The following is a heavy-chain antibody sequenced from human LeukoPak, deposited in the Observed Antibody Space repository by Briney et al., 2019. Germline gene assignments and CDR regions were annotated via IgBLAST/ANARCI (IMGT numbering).Heavy chain of an antibody. CDR2: INHSGST. CDR1: GGSFSGYY. V-gene: IGHV4-34*01. Sequence: PSETLSLTCAVYGGSFSGYYWSWIRQPPGKGLEWIGEINHSGSTNYNPSLKSRVTISVDTSKNQFSLKLSSVTAADTAVYYCARASPYGSGSYSYWGRGTLVTVSS. CDR3: ARASPYGSGSYSY. J-gene: IGHJ4*02. D-gene: IGHD3-10*01.